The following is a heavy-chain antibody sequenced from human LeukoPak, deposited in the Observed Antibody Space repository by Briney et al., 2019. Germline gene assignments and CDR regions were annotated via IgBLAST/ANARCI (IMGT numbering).Heavy chain of an antibody. CDR3: ARRSLYGSGSGYYYYYMDV. Sequence: SGGSLRLSCAASGFTFSSYGMHWVRQAPGKGLEWVAFIRYDGSNKYYADSVKGRFTISRDNSKNTLYLQMNSLRAEDTALYHCARRSLYGSGSGYYYYYMDVWGKGTTVTISS. V-gene: IGHV3-30*02. CDR1: GFTFSSYG. J-gene: IGHJ6*03. CDR2: IRYDGSNK. D-gene: IGHD3-10*01.